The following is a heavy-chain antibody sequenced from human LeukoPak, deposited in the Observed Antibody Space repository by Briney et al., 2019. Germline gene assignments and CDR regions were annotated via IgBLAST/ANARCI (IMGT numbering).Heavy chain of an antibody. D-gene: IGHD6-13*01. V-gene: IGHV3-21*04. J-gene: IGHJ4*02. Sequence: GGSLRLSCAASGFTFSSYSMNWVRQAPGKGLEWVSSISSSSSYIYYADSVKGRFTISRDNAKNSLYLQMNSLRAEDTAVYYCARHPGIAAAGIDYWGQGTLVTVSS. CDR2: ISSSSSYI. CDR1: GFTFSSYS. CDR3: ARHPGIAAAGIDY.